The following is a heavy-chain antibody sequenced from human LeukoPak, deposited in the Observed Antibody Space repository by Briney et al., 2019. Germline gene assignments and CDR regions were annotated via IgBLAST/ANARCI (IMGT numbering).Heavy chain of an antibody. Sequence: GGSLRLSCATSGFTFSNYEMNWVRQTPGKGLEWVSYISDNGRTSYYADSVKGRFTISRDNAKNSLYLQMNSLRVEDTAVYHCARDWGSGWFFDYWGQGTLVTVSS. CDR3: ARDWGSGWFFDY. D-gene: IGHD6-19*01. V-gene: IGHV3-48*03. J-gene: IGHJ4*02. CDR2: ISDNGRTS. CDR1: GFTFSNYE.